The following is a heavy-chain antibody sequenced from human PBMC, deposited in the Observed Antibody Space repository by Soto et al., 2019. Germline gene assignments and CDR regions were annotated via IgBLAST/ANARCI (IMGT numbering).Heavy chain of an antibody. V-gene: IGHV3-53*04. CDR3: ARSYSDSSGPYYFDY. CDR1: GFTVSSNY. J-gene: IGHJ4*02. CDR2: IYSGGST. D-gene: IGHD3-22*01. Sequence: EVQLVESGGGLVQPGGSLRLSCAASGFTVSSNYMSWVRQAPGKGLEWVSVIYSGGSTYYADSAKGRFTISRHNSKNTLYLQMNSLRAEDTAVYYCARSYSDSSGPYYFDYWGQGTLVTVSS.